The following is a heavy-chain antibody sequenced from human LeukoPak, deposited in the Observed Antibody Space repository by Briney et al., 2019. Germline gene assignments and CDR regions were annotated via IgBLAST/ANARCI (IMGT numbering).Heavy chain of an antibody. J-gene: IGHJ6*03. CDR3: ARDRFDDSSGYYYHYYYYMDV. D-gene: IGHD3-22*01. CDR1: GYSISSSSYY. V-gene: IGHV4-39*07. Sequence: PSETLSLTCTVSGYSISSSSYYWGWIRQPPGKGLEWIVSIYYSGSTYYNPSLKSRVTISVDTSKSQFSLKVSSVTAADTAVYYCARDRFDDSSGYYYHYYYYMDVWGKGTTVTVSS. CDR2: IYYSGST.